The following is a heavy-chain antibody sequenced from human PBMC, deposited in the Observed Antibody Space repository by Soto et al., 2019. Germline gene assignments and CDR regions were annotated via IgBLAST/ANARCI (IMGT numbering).Heavy chain of an antibody. CDR2: ISAYNGNT. CDR1: GYTFTSYG. Sequence: ASVKVSCKASGYTFTSYGISWVRQAPGQGLEWMGWISAYNGNTNYAQKLQGRVTMTIDTSTGTAYMEVRSLTSDDTAVYYCAKNGQPPYYYYGLDVWGQGTKVTVSS. CDR3: AKNGQPPYYYYGLDV. D-gene: IGHD2-8*01. V-gene: IGHV1-18*01. J-gene: IGHJ6*02.